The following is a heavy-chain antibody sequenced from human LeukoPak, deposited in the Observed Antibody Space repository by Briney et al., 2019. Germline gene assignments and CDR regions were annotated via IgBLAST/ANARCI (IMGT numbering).Heavy chain of an antibody. V-gene: IGHV1-8*01. CDR3: ARAYSRPPSIAARRVGYYGMDV. D-gene: IGHD6-6*01. CDR2: MNPNSGNT. J-gene: IGHJ6*02. Sequence: GASVTVSCKASGYTFTSYDINWVRQATGQGLEWMGWMNPNSGNTGYAQKFQGRVTMTRNTSISTAYMELSSLRSEDTAVYYCARAYSRPPSIAARRVGYYGMDVWGQGTTVTVSS. CDR1: GYTFTSYD.